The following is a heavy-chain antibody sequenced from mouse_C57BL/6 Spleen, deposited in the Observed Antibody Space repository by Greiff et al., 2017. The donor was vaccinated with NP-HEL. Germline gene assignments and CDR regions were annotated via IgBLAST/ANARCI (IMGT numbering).Heavy chain of an antibody. CDR1: GYTFTSYW. CDR2: IDPSDSYT. CDR3: ARGGDYDNFDY. J-gene: IGHJ2*01. Sequence: QVQLQQSGAELVMPGASVKLSCKASGYTFTSYWMHWVKQRPGQGLEWIGEIDPSDSYTNYNQKFKGKSTLTVDKSSSTAYMQLSSLTSEDSAVYYCARGGDYDNFDYWGQGTTLTVSS. V-gene: IGHV1-69*01. D-gene: IGHD2-4*01.